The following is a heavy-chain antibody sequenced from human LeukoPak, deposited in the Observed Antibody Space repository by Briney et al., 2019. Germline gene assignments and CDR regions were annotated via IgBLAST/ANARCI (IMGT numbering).Heavy chain of an antibody. J-gene: IGHJ5*02. CDR3: AHNRITSSGSSETSWFDP. D-gene: IGHD6-6*01. CDR2: IYCDDDK. CDR1: GFSLTTSGVG. V-gene: IGHV2-5*02. Sequence: SGPTLVNPTQTLTLTCTFSGFSLTTSGVGVGWIRQPPGKALEWLALIYCDDDKRYSPSLKSGLTITKDTSKNQVVLTMTNMDPVDTATYYCAHNRITSSGSSETSWFDPWGQGTLVTVSS.